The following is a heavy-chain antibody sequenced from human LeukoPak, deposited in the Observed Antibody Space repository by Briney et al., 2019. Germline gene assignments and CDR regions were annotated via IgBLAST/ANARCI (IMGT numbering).Heavy chain of an antibody. J-gene: IGHJ3*02. CDR3: AKDRDDYVWGSYLGAFDI. CDR1: GFTFSSYA. CDR2: ISGSGGST. Sequence: GGSLRLSCAASGFTFSSYAMSWVRQAPGKGLEWVSLISGSGGSTYYADSVKGRFTISRDNSKNTLYLQMNSLRAEDTAVFYCAKDRDDYVWGSYLGAFDIWGQGTMVAVSS. V-gene: IGHV3-23*01. D-gene: IGHD3-16*01.